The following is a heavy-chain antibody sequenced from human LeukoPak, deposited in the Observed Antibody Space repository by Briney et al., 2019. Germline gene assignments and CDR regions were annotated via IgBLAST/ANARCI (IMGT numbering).Heavy chain of an antibody. CDR1: GFTFSSYS. CDR2: ISSSSSYI. CDR3: AREGIVVAIDAFDY. V-gene: IGHV3-21*01. D-gene: IGHD1-26*01. J-gene: IGHJ4*02. Sequence: PGGSLRLSCAASGFTFSSYSMNWVRQAPGKGLEWVSSISSSSSYIYYADSVKGRFTISRDNAKNSLYLQMNSLRAEDTAVYYCAREGIVVAIDAFDYWGQGTLVTVSS.